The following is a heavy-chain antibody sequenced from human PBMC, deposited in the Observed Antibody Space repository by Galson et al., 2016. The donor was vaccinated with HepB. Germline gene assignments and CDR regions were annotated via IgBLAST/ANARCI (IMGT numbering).Heavy chain of an antibody. Sequence: SVKVSCKVSGFIISRLSIQWVRQAPGKGLEWMGGSDPENGRKVYAQKFQGKVTMTEDTYRNTVYLEVSSLRSEDTAVYYCATTSPLIMKTYGMDVWGQGTTVTV. D-gene: IGHD1-14*01. V-gene: IGHV1-24*01. CDR3: ATTSPLIMKTYGMDV. CDR2: SDPENGRK. CDR1: GFIISRLS. J-gene: IGHJ6*02.